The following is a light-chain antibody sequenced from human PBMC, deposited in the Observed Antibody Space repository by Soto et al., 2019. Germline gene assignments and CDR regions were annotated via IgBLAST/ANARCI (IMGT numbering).Light chain of an antibody. CDR1: QSVSSN. J-gene: IGKJ1*01. CDR3: QQYNRWPSWT. CDR2: GAS. Sequence: EIVMTQSPATLSVSPGESATLSCRASQSVSSNLVWYQQKPGQAPRVVIYGASTRGIGIPARFSGSGSGTEFTLTISGLQSEHSAVYYCQQYNRWPSWTFGQGTKVGIK. V-gene: IGKV3-15*01.